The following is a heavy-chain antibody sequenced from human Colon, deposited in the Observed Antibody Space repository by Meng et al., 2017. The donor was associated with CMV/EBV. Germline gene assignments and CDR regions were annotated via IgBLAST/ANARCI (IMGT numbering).Heavy chain of an antibody. J-gene: IGHJ4*02. CDR1: GYTFTSYD. V-gene: IGHV1-8*01. CDR3: AGSDIVYKTFDH. D-gene: IGHD2-15*01. Sequence: ASVKVSCKASGYTFTSYDINWVRQATGQGLEWMGWMNPNSGNTGYAQKFQGRVTMTRNTSISTAYMELSSLRSEDTAVYYCAGSDIVYKTFDHWGQGTPVTVSS. CDR2: MNPNSGNT.